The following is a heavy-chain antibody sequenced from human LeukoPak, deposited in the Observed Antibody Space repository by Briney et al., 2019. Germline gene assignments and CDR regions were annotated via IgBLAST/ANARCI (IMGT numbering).Heavy chain of an antibody. D-gene: IGHD2-2*01. Sequence: PGGSLRLSCAASGFTFSSYGMHWVRQAPGKGLEWVAVIWYDGSNKYYADSVKGRFTISRDNSKNTLYLQMNSLRAEDTAVYYCARGLSGEPAAIGYYWGQGTLVTVSS. CDR1: GFTFSSYG. CDR3: ARGLSGEPAAIGYY. CDR2: IWYDGSNK. V-gene: IGHV3-33*01. J-gene: IGHJ4*02.